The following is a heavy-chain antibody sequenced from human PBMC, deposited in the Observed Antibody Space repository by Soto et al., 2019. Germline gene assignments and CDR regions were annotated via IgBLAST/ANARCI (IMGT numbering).Heavy chain of an antibody. D-gene: IGHD6-13*01. Sequence: QVQLQESGPGLVKPSQTLSLTCTVSGGSISSGGYYWSWIRQHPGKGLEWIGYIYYSGSTYYNPSLKSRVTXSXXTSKTQFSLKLSSVTAADTAVYYCARVTEQQLVGDWGQGTLVTVSS. V-gene: IGHV4-31*03. CDR1: GGSISSGGYY. CDR2: IYYSGST. CDR3: ARVTEQQLVGD. J-gene: IGHJ4*02.